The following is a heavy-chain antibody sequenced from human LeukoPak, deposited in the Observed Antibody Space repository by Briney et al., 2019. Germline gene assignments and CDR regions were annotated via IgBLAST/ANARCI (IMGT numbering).Heavy chain of an antibody. CDR3: TIPVLDYGDHYFFAS. J-gene: IGHJ4*02. CDR2: IKQDGSVK. D-gene: IGHD4-17*01. Sequence: GGSLILSCAASGFTFSSYWMSWVRQAPGKGLELVAHIKQDGSVKYYVDSVKGRFAISRDNAQDSLYLQMNSLRVEDTAVYDCTIPVLDYGDHYFFASWGQGTLVTVSS. CDR1: GFTFSSYW. V-gene: IGHV3-7*01.